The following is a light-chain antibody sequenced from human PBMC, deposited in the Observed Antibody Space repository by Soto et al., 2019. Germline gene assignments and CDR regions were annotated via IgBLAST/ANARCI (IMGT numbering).Light chain of an antibody. Sequence: QSVLTQPPSVSGAPGRRVTISCTGTSSNIGADYHVHWYQRLPGAVPKLLIYNSYVRPSGVPDRFSGSKSGTSASLTITGLQADDEAEYYCQSYDNSLRASLFGGGTKVTVL. CDR3: QSYDNSLRASL. CDR2: NSY. J-gene: IGLJ2*01. V-gene: IGLV1-40*01. CDR1: SSNIGADYH.